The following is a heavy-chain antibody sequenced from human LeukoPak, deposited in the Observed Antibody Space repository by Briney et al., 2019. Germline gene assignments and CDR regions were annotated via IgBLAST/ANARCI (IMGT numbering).Heavy chain of an antibody. CDR3: ARDIGQQLVLKGQRGDNWFDP. Sequence: PGGSLRLSCAASGFTFSSYAMHWVRQAPGQGLEWMGRIIPILGIANYAQKFQGRVTITADKSTSTAYMELSSLRSEDTAVYYCARDIGQQLVLKGQRGDNWFDPWGQGTLVTVSS. CDR1: GFTFSSYA. D-gene: IGHD6-13*01. V-gene: IGHV1-69*04. CDR2: IIPILGIA. J-gene: IGHJ5*02.